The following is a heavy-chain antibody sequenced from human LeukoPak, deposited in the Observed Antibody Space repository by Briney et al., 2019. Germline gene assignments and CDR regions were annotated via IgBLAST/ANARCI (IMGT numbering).Heavy chain of an antibody. D-gene: IGHD3-16*01. V-gene: IGHV3-21*01. CDR2: ISSSSSYI. CDR3: ARDWGYYYYYGMDV. Sequence: GGSLRLSCAASGFTFSSYSMNWVRQAPGKGLEWVSSISSSSSYIYYADSVKGRFTISRDNAKNSPYLQMNSLRAEDTAVYYCARDWGYYYYYGMDVWGQGTTVTVSS. J-gene: IGHJ6*02. CDR1: GFTFSSYS.